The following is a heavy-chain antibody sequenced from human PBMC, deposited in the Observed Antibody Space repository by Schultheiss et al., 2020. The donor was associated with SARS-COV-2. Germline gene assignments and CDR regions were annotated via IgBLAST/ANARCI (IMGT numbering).Heavy chain of an antibody. J-gene: IGHJ4*02. D-gene: IGHD1-26*01. CDR1: GGSISSYY. CDR2: INHSGST. CDR3: ASGKLVGGSYHDFDY. Sequence: SETLSLTCTVSGGSISSYYWSWIRQPPGKGLEWIGEINHSGSTNYNPSLKSRVTISVDTSKNQFSLKLSSVTAADTAVYYCASGKLVGGSYHDFDYWGQGTLVTVSS. V-gene: IGHV4-34*01.